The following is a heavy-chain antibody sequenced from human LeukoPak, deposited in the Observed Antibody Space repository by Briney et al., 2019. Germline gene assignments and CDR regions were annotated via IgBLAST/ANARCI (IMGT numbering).Heavy chain of an antibody. J-gene: IGHJ3*01. D-gene: IGHD3-16*02. Sequence: GGSLRLSCAASGFTFRDSAMSWVRQAPGKGLEWVSLISFSGTNAYYAASVKGRFTISRDNSKDTPYLQMNILRAETTAIYYCARNMELSTWGLGTLVTVSS. CDR2: ISFSGTNA. V-gene: IGHV3-23*01. CDR1: GFTFRDSA. CDR3: ARNMELST.